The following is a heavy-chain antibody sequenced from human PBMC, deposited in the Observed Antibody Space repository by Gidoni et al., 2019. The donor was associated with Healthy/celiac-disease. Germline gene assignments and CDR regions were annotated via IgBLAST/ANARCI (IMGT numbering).Heavy chain of an antibody. CDR3: ARDQLGRKSFDI. J-gene: IGHJ3*02. CDR2: INWNGGST. D-gene: IGHD7-27*01. CDR1: GVTLDDYG. Sequence: EVKLVESGGGVVRAGGYPRRSWGASGVTLDDYGMSWVRQAPGKGLEWFSGINWNGGSTGYADSVKGRFTISRDNAKNSLYLQMNSLRAEDTALYHCARDQLGRKSFDIWGQGTMVTVSS. V-gene: IGHV3-20*01.